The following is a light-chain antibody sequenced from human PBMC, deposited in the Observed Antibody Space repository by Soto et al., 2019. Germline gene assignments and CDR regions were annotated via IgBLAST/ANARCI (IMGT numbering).Light chain of an antibody. CDR1: QSISSW. CDR3: QQYNSYPWT. V-gene: IGKV1-5*03. CDR2: KAS. J-gene: IGKJ1*01. Sequence: DIQMTQSPSTLSASVGARVTIPCRASQSISSWLAWYQQKPGKAPKLLIYKASSLESGVPSRFSGSGSGTEFTLTISSLQPDDFATDYCQQYNSYPWTFGQGTKVEIK.